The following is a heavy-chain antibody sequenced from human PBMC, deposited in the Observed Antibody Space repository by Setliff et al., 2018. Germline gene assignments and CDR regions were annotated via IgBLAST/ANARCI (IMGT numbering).Heavy chain of an antibody. CDR2: ISGTGNTV. D-gene: IGHD6-13*01. Sequence: GGSLRLSCAASGFRFSDLYMSWVRQVPGKGLEWLSKISGTGNTVYYADSVRGRFTISRDNAKNSLYLQMNSLRAEDSAVYYCARDGDAAAGRKGVFEYWGQGSLVTVSS. CDR3: ARDGDAAAGRKGVFEY. J-gene: IGHJ4*02. CDR1: GFRFSDLY. V-gene: IGHV3-11*04.